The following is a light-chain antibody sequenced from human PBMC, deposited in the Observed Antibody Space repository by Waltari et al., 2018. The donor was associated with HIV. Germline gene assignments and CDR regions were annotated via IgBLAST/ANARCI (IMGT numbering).Light chain of an antibody. Sequence: DIRMTQSPSSLSAFVGDRVTITCRATHDIGNSLAWYHQRPGQVPKRLIYSTSTIQTGVPIRVSGSGSGTFFTLSLSSLQPEDVGTYFCQKYNSAPHIFGQGTKVEI. CDR3: QKYNSAPHI. CDR1: HDIGNS. V-gene: IGKV1-27*01. J-gene: IGKJ1*01. CDR2: STS.